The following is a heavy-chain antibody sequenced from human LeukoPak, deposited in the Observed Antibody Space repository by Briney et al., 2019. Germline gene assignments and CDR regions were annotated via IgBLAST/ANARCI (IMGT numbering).Heavy chain of an antibody. J-gene: IGHJ4*02. CDR1: GGSIRSSNW. CDR3: ASFYYYDSSGYYTDY. D-gene: IGHD3-22*01. V-gene: IGHV4-4*02. Sequence: SGTLSLTCAVSGGSIRSSNWWSWVRQPPGKGLEWIGDIYHSGTTNYNPSLKGRVTISVDKSKNQFSLKLSSVTAADTAVYYCASFYYYDSSGYYTDYWGQGTLVTVSS. CDR2: IYHSGTT.